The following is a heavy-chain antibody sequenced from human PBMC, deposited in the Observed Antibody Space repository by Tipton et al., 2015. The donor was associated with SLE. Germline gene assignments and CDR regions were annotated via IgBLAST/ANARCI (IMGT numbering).Heavy chain of an antibody. CDR1: GFTFSSYG. D-gene: IGHD1-1*01. CDR3: ARDLEPDAFDM. CDR2: ISHDGSNA. Sequence: SLRLSCAASGFTFSSYGMHWVRQAPGKGLDWVAVISHDGSNAYYADSVKGRFTIFRDNSKNSLYLQMNSLRAEDTAVYYCARDLEPDAFDMWGQGTMVTVSS. J-gene: IGHJ3*02. V-gene: IGHV3-30*03.